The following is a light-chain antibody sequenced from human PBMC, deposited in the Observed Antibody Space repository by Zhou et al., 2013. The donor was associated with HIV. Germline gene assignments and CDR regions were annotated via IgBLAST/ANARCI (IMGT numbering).Light chain of an antibody. CDR2: ASA. J-gene: IGKJ4*01. CDR1: QDISNC. CDR3: QQVNSYPLT. Sequence: AIRMVQSPSSLSASTGDRVTISCRASQDISNCLAWYQQKPGRAPDLLIYASATLQSGVPSRFSGSGSGTEFTLTISSLQPEDFATYYCQQVNSYPLTFGGGPRWRSN. V-gene: IGKV1-8*01.